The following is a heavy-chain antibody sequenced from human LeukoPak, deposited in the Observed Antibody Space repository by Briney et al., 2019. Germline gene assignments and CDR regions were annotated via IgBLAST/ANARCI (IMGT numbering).Heavy chain of an antibody. D-gene: IGHD3-9*01. J-gene: IGHJ4*02. CDR2: IYSGGRT. V-gene: IGHV3-53*01. Sequence: PGGSLRLSCAASGFPVSSDYMSWVRQAPGKGLEWVSVIYSGGRTYYADSVKGRFTISRRNSKNTLFLQMNSLRAEDTAVYYCARGMISISQPLYFDYWGQGTLVTVSS. CDR3: ARGMISISQPLYFDY. CDR1: GFPVSSDY.